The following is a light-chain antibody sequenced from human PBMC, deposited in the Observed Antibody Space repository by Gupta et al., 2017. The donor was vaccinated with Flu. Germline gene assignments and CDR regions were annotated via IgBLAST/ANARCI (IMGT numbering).Light chain of an antibody. CDR2: AAF. Sequence: DIQVTQSPSSLSASVGDRVTITCRASQSIGNYLNWYQQMPERAPKLLIYAAFTLQSGVPSRFSGSGSGTDFTLTIMRLQPEDIGTYWCHESDLSPWTFGPGTTVEIK. CDR3: HESDLSPWT. J-gene: IGKJ1*01. V-gene: IGKV1-39*01. CDR1: QSIGNY.